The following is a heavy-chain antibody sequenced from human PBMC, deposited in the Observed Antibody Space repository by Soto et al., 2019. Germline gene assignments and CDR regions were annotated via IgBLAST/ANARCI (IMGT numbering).Heavy chain of an antibody. V-gene: IGHV3-30-3*01. CDR2: ISYDGSNK. CDR1: GFTFSSYA. D-gene: IGHD6-6*01. CDR3: ARSEYSSFDY. Sequence: QVQLVESGGGVVQPGRSLRLSCAASGFTFSSYAMHWVRQAPGKGLEWVAVISYDGSNKYYADSVKGRFTISRDNSKNTLYLQMNSLRAEDTAVYYCARSEYSSFDYWGQGTLVTVSS. J-gene: IGHJ4*02.